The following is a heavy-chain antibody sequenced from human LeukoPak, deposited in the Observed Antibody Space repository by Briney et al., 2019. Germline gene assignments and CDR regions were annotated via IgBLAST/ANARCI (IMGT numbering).Heavy chain of an antibody. Sequence: SETLSLTCTVSGGSISTHYWSWIRQPAGKGLEWIGRISTTESTNYNPSLKSRVTMSIDTSKNQFSLKLSSVTAADTAVYYCAREVEMATQFDYWGQGTLVTVSS. CDR2: ISTTEST. CDR1: GGSISTHY. J-gene: IGHJ4*02. V-gene: IGHV4-4*07. D-gene: IGHD5-24*01. CDR3: AREVEMATQFDY.